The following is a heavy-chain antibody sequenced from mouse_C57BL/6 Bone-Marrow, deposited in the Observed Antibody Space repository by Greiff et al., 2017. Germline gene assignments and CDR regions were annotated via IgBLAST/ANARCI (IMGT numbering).Heavy chain of an antibody. Sequence: EVKLVESGGDLVKPGGSLKLSCAASGFTFSSYGMSWVRQTPDKRLEWVATISSGGSYTYYPDSVKGRFTISRDNAKNTLYLQMSSLKSEDTAMYYCAGGAQAPYYYAMDYWGQGTSVTVSS. CDR1: GFTFSSYG. CDR3: AGGAQAPYYYAMDY. D-gene: IGHD3-2*02. V-gene: IGHV5-6*02. J-gene: IGHJ4*01. CDR2: ISSGGSYT.